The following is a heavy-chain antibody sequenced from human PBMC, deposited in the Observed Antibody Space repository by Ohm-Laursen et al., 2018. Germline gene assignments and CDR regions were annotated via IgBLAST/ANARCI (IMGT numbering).Heavy chain of an antibody. V-gene: IGHV3-11*01. CDR2: ISSSGSTI. D-gene: IGHD2-15*01. CDR1: GFTFSDYY. J-gene: IGHJ4*02. CDR3: ARRSGRARPVVDFDY. Sequence: SLRLSCSASGFTFSDYYMSWIRQAPGKGLEWVSYISSSGSTIYYADSVKGRFTISRDNAKNSLYLQMNSLRSEDTAVYYCARRSGRARPVVDFDYWGQGTLVTVSS.